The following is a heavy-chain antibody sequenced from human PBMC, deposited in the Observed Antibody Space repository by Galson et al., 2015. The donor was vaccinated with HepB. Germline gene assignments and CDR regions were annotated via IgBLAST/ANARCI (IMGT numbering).Heavy chain of an antibody. J-gene: IGHJ4*02. D-gene: IGHD3-22*01. CDR1: GYTFTSYG. V-gene: IGHV1-18*04. CDR2: ISAYNGNT. Sequence: SVKVSCKASGYTFTSYGISWVRQAPGQGLEWMGWISAYNGNTNYAQKLQGRVTMTTDTSTSTAYMELRSLRSDDTAVYYCARGYDSSGYYYFGDYWGQGTLVTVSS. CDR3: ARGYDSSGYYYFGDY.